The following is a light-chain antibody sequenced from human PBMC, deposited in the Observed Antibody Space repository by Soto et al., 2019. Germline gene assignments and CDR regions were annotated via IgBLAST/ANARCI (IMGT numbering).Light chain of an antibody. CDR3: QQAHSFPYT. V-gene: IGKV1D-12*01. Sequence: DLQMTQSPCSVSASVGDRVTITCRASQSMSLWLAWYQQKPGKAPKLLIYAASSLQSGVPSRFSGSGSGTDFTLTITSLQPEDFATYYCQQAHSFPYTFGQWTKLRIK. CDR2: AAS. CDR1: QSMSLW. J-gene: IGKJ2*01.